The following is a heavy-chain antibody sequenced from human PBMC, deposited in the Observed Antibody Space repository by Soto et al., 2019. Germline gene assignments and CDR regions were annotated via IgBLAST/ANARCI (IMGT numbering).Heavy chain of an antibody. CDR2: ISSSSSYT. J-gene: IGHJ5*02. CDR1: GFTFSDYY. V-gene: IGHV3-11*06. Sequence: GGSLRLSCAASGFTFSDYYMSWIRQAPGKGLEWVSYISSSSSYTNYADSVKGRFTISRDNAKNSLYLQMNSLRAEDTAVYYCARVLTRIAPWFDPWGQGTLVTVSS. D-gene: IGHD3-22*01. CDR3: ARVLTRIAPWFDP.